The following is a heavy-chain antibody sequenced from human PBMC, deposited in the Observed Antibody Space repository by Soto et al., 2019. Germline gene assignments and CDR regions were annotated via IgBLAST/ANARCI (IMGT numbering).Heavy chain of an antibody. CDR2: INNDNVNT. J-gene: IGHJ5*02. Sequence: QVQLVQSGAEVKKPGASVKVSCKASGYTFTNSAMHWVRQAPGQRLEWMGWINNDNVNTKYSQKFQGRGTSTRDTAASTAYLDLSSLRAEDTAVYYCARGPGGADGPGASWGQGTLFTVS. CDR3: ARGPGGADGPGAS. D-gene: IGHD2-15*01. V-gene: IGHV1-3*04. CDR1: GYTFTNSA.